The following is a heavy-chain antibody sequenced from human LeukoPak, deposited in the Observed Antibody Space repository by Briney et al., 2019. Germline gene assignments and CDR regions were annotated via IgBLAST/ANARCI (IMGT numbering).Heavy chain of an antibody. CDR2: ISSSGSTI. CDR1: GFTFASYG. V-gene: IGHV3-48*04. Sequence: GGSLRLSCAASGFTFASYGMSWVRQAPGKGLEWVSYISSSGSTIYYADSVKGRFTISRDNAKNSLYLQMNSLRAEDTAVYYCARDYRARDGYVDYWGQGTLVTVSS. D-gene: IGHD5-24*01. CDR3: ARDYRARDGYVDY. J-gene: IGHJ4*02.